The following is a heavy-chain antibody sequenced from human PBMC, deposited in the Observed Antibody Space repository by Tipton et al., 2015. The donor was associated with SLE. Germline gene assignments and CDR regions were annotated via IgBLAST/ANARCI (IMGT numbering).Heavy chain of an antibody. Sequence: GSLRLSCAASGFTFSSYAMSWVRQAPGKGLEWVSAISGSGGSTYYADSVKGRFTISRDNSKNTLYLQMNSLRAEDTAVYYCAKVRVVGATYYYYGMDVWGQGTTVTVSS. CDR3: AKVRVVGATYYYYGMDV. J-gene: IGHJ6*02. V-gene: IGHV3-23*01. CDR1: GFTFSSYA. D-gene: IGHD1-26*01. CDR2: ISGSGGST.